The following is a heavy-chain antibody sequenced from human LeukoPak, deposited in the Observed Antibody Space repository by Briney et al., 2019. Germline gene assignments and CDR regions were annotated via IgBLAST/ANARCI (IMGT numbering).Heavy chain of an antibody. V-gene: IGHV1-18*01. Sequence: GASVKVSCKASGYTFTSYGISWVRQAPGQGLERMGWISAYNGNTNYAQKLQGRVTMTTDTSTSTAYMELRSLRSDDTAVYYCARDLRLRIYDSSVGDAFDIWGQGTVVTVSS. D-gene: IGHD3-22*01. CDR3: ARDLRLRIYDSSVGDAFDI. CDR1: GYTFTSYG. CDR2: ISAYNGNT. J-gene: IGHJ3*02.